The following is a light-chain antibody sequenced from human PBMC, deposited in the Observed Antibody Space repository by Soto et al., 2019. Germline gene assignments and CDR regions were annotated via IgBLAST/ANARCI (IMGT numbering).Light chain of an antibody. CDR3: QQYGSSPLWT. Sequence: EIVMTQSPATLSVSPGDRATLSCRASQSVRTDLAWYQQKPGQAPRLLIYGASSRATGIPDRFSGSGSGTDFTLTISRLEPEDFAVYYCQQYGSSPLWTFGQGTKVDI. J-gene: IGKJ1*01. CDR2: GAS. CDR1: QSVRTD. V-gene: IGKV3-20*01.